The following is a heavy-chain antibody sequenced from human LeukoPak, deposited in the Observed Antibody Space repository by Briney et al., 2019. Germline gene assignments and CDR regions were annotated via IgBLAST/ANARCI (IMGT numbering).Heavy chain of an antibody. Sequence: GGSLRLSCAASGFTFSTYGMGWVRQAPGKGPEWVAAISTNGHNAYYPDSVKGRFTISRDNSENTLYLQMNTLRAEDTAVYYCAKGHTGYFFTIDYWGQGTLVTASS. CDR3: AKGHTGYFFTIDY. D-gene: IGHD5-18*01. CDR1: GFTFSTYG. V-gene: IGHV3-23*01. CDR2: ISTNGHNA. J-gene: IGHJ4*02.